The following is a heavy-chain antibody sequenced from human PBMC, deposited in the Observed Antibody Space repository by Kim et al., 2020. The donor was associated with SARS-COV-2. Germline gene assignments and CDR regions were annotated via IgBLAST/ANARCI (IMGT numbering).Heavy chain of an antibody. D-gene: IGHD4-17*01. CDR3: ARDTGSPRSYYYYSMDV. V-gene: IGHV3-11*05. Sequence: KVRFTTSRDNAKNSLYLQMNSLRAEDTAVYYCARDTGSPRSYYYYSMDVWGQGTTVTVSS. J-gene: IGHJ6*02.